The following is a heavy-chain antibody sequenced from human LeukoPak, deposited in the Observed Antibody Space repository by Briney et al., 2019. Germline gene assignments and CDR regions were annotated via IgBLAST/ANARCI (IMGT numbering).Heavy chain of an antibody. CDR2: IYYSGST. CDR3: ARHRAYSYSSPFDI. V-gene: IGHV4-59*08. Sequence: SETLSPTCSVSGGSSSNYYWSWVRQPPGRGLEWIGYIYYSGSTNSNASLKSRVTIFVDPSKNQFSLRLSSATAADTAVYYCARHRAYSYSSPFDIWGQGTMVTVSS. D-gene: IGHD6-6*01. J-gene: IGHJ3*02. CDR1: GGSSSNYY.